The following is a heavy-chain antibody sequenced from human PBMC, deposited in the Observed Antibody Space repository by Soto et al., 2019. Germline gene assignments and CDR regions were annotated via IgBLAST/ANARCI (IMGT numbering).Heavy chain of an antibody. J-gene: IGHJ4*02. CDR2: MNPNSGNT. Sequence: ASGKVSCKASGYTFTSYDINWVRQATGQGLEWMGWMNPNSGNTGYAQRFQGRVTMTRNTSISTAYMELSSLRSEDTAVYYCAREVEANRFDYWGQGTLVTVSS. D-gene: IGHD2-15*01. CDR1: GYTFTSYD. V-gene: IGHV1-8*01. CDR3: AREVEANRFDY.